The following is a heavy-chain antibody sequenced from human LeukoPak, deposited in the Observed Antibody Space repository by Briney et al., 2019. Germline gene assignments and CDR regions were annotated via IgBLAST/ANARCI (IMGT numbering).Heavy chain of an antibody. J-gene: IGHJ5*02. CDR1: GVSISSSNSY. Sequence: SETPSLTCTVSGVSISSSNSYWGWIRQPPGKGLEWIGSIYYSGNTYYNASLKSQVSISIDTSKNQFSLKLSSVTAADTAVYYCAYGGHSSSWPLRNWFDPWGQGTLVTVSS. V-gene: IGHV4-39*05. CDR2: IYYSGNT. D-gene: IGHD6-13*01. CDR3: AYGGHSSSWPLRNWFDP.